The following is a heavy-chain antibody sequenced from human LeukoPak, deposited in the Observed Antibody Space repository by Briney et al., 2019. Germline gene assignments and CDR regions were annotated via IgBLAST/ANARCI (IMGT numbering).Heavy chain of an antibody. D-gene: IGHD2-2*02. CDR2: IIPIFGTT. CDR3: ARWAGYCSITNCYTAFGY. J-gene: IGHJ4*02. V-gene: IGHV1-69*13. Sequence: GASVKVSCKASGGTFTNYAINWVRQAPGQRLQWMGGIIPIFGTTNYAQRFQGRVTITADESTSTAYMELSSLRSEDTAVYYCARWAGYCSITNCYTAFGYWGQGTLVTVSS. CDR1: GGTFTNYA.